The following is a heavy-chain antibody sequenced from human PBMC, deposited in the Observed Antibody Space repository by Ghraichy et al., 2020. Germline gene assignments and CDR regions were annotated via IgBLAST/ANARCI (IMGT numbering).Heavy chain of an antibody. Sequence: GGSLRLSCAASGFTFSSYAMSWVRQAPGKGLEWVSAISGSGGSTYYADSVKGRFTISRDNSKNTLYLQMNSLRAEDTAVYYCAKATSILYSSGWYDEDYYYYGMDVWGQGTTVTVSS. CDR3: AKATSILYSSGWYDEDYYYYGMDV. V-gene: IGHV3-23*01. J-gene: IGHJ6*02. CDR1: GFTFSSYA. D-gene: IGHD6-19*01. CDR2: ISGSGGST.